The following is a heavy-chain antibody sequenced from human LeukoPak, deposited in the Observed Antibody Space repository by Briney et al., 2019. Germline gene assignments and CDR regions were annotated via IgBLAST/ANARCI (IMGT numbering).Heavy chain of an antibody. J-gene: IGHJ4*02. CDR2: INHSGST. Sequence: SETLSLTCAVYGGSFSGYYWSWIRQPPGKGLEWIGEINHSGSTNYNPSLKSRVTISVDTSKNQFSLKLSSVTAADTAVYYCARSLTGPDYWGQGTLVTVSS. CDR3: ARSLTGPDY. CDR1: GGSFSGYY. D-gene: IGHD1-14*01. V-gene: IGHV4-34*01.